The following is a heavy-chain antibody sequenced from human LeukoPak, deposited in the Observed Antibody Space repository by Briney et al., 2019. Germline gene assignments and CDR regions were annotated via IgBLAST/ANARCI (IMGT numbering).Heavy chain of an antibody. Sequence: SGTLSLTCAVSGASISNSYWWSWVRQPPGKGLEWIGEIFHTGGTNYNPSLESRVTMSLDKSRNQFSLKLTSVTAADTAVYYCARELRGMVDYWGQGTLVTVSS. CDR3: ARELRGMVDY. CDR2: IFHTGGT. V-gene: IGHV4-4*02. J-gene: IGHJ4*02. CDR1: GASISNSYW. D-gene: IGHD3-16*01.